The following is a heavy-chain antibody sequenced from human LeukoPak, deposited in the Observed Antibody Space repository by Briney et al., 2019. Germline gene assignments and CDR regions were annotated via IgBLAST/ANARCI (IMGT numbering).Heavy chain of an antibody. CDR2: INPSGGGT. CDR1: GYTFTNHY. CDR3: ARDASYSGSRDAWWFDP. D-gene: IGHD6-13*01. V-gene: IGHV1-46*01. J-gene: IGHJ5*02. Sequence: ASVKVSCKASGYTFTNHYMHWVRQAPGQGLEWMGIINPSGGGTSYAQKLQGRVTMTRDMSTNTFYMELSSLRFDDTAVYYCARDASYSGSRDAWWFDPWGQGTLVTVSS.